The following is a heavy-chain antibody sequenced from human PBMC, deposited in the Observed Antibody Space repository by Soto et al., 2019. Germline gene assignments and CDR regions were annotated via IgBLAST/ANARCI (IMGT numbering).Heavy chain of an antibody. CDR1: GLTFSNSW. CDR2: IKQDGSEK. Sequence: GGPLRLSRAALGLTFSNSWLSRLRQAPGKGLEWVSKIKQDGSEKNYVDSVKGRFTISRDNAKNSLYLQMNSLRAEDTAVYYCARIPGNYFDPWGQGTLVTVSS. D-gene: IGHD2-21*01. CDR3: ARIPGNYFDP. V-gene: IGHV3-7*01. J-gene: IGHJ5*02.